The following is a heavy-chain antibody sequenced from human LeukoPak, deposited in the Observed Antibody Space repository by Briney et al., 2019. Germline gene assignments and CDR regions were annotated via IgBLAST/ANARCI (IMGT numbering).Heavy chain of an antibody. D-gene: IGHD1-14*01. Sequence: PGGSLRLSCVASGFIFGNYWMNWVRRAPGRGLEWVANINQDGSEKYYVDSVKGRFTISRDNAKNSLYLQMNSLRADEDTAVYYCARAAGYKSFDCWGQGTLVTVSS. CDR3: ARAAGYKSFDC. CDR2: INQDGSEK. V-gene: IGHV3-7*05. CDR1: GFIFGNYW. J-gene: IGHJ4*02.